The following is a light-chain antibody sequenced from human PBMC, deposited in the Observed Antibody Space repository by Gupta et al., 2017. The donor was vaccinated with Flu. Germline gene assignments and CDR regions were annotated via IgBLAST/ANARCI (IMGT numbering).Light chain of an antibody. CDR2: GAS. J-gene: IGKJ4*01. Sequence: GTLSLSPAERATLSCRASQSVTDNFLAWFQLKPGQAPRRLIYGASSRATGIPDRFRGRGSGTDFTLTINALEPEDFAVYYCQQDGTLPLTFGGGTKVEIK. V-gene: IGKV3-20*01. CDR3: QQDGTLPLT. CDR1: QSVTDNF.